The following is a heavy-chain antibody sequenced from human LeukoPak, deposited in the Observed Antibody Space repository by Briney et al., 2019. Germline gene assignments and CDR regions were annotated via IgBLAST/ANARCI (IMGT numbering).Heavy chain of an antibody. Sequence: ASVKVSFKASGYTFASYGITWVRQAPGQGLEWMGWISAFNGNINYAQEFQGRVIMTTDTSTGTAYMEVRTLRSDDTAIYYCARAARYFDWSYPFGGMDVWGQGTTVTVSS. V-gene: IGHV1-18*01. J-gene: IGHJ6*02. CDR2: ISAFNGNI. D-gene: IGHD3-9*01. CDR1: GYTFASYG. CDR3: ARAARYFDWSYPFGGMDV.